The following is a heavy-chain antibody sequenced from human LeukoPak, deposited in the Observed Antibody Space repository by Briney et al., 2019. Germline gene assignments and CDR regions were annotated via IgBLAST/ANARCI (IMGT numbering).Heavy chain of an antibody. J-gene: IGHJ4*02. CDR3: ARGMGGYGGYDY. D-gene: IGHD5-12*01. Sequence: GGSLRPSCAASGFAFSSYQMHWVRQAPGKGLGWVAVISNVGSNEYYADSVKGRFTISRDNSKNTVYLQMNSLRVEDTAVYYCARGMGGYGGYDYWGQGTLVTVSS. CDR2: ISNVGSNE. V-gene: IGHV3-30*14. CDR1: GFAFSSYQ.